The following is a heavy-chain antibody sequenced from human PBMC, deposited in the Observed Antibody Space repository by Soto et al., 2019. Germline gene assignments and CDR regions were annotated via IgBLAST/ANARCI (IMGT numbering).Heavy chain of an antibody. CDR3: AKSPKSTNWYRNFKF. Sequence: GGSLRLSCAASGFTFSFYAMSWVRQAPGKGLEWVSAISGSGSATYYADSVKGRFTISRDNSKNTLYLQMSSLRAEDTAVYYCAKSPKSTNWYRNFKFWGLGTLVTVSS. CDR2: ISGSGSAT. V-gene: IGHV3-23*01. D-gene: IGHD6-13*01. J-gene: IGHJ4*02. CDR1: GFTFSFYA.